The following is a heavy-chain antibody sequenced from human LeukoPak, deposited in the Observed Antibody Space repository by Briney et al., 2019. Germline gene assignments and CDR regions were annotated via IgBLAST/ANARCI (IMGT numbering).Heavy chain of an antibody. D-gene: IGHD5-24*01. CDR1: GFTFSSYA. Sequence: PGGSLRLSCAASGFTFSSYAMSWVRQAPGKGLEWVSAISGSGGSTYYADSVKGRFTISRDNSKNTLYLQMNSLIAEGTAVYYCAKSGYNRFDYWGQGTRVTVSS. J-gene: IGHJ4*02. V-gene: IGHV3-23*01. CDR3: AKSGYNRFDY. CDR2: ISGSGGST.